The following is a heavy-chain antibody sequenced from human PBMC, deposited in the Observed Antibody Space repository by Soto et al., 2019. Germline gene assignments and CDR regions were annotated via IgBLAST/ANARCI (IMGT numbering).Heavy chain of an antibody. Sequence: APVEVSCKASCYTFTSYGSSWVVQAPGQGLEWMGWISAYNGNTNYAQKLQGRVTMTKDTSTSTAYMALRSLRSDDTAVYYCARLGPRRDHDAFDIWGQGTMVTVSS. CDR3: ARLGPRRDHDAFDI. CDR2: ISAYNGNT. V-gene: IGHV1-18*01. CDR1: CYTFTSYG. J-gene: IGHJ3*02.